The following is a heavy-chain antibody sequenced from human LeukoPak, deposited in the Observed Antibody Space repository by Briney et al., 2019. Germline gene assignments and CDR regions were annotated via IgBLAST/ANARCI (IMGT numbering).Heavy chain of an antibody. V-gene: IGHV4-39*01. J-gene: IGHJ4*02. CDR2: IYYSGST. Sequence: SETLSLTCTVSGGSISSSSYYWGWIRQPPGKGLEWIGSIYYSGSTYYNPSLKSRVTISVDTSKNQFSLKLSSVTAADTAVYYCARSRRGGRAPPPRTFDYWGQGTLVTVSS. CDR3: ARSRRGGRAPPPRTFDY. D-gene: IGHD3-10*01. CDR1: GGSISSSSYY.